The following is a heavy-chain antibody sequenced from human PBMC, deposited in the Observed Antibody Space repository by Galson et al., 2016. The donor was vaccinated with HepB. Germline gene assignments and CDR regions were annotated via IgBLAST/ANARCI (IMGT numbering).Heavy chain of an antibody. CDR1: GFTLSNYW. J-gene: IGHJ4*02. Sequence: SLRLSCAASGFTLSNYWMGWVRQTPGKGLEWVASINRDGREQKYVDSVKGRFTISRDNAKNSLSLQMNSLGVEDTAVYYCTRNEEWGQGTLVTVS. CDR3: TRNEE. CDR2: INRDGREQ. V-gene: IGHV3-7*03.